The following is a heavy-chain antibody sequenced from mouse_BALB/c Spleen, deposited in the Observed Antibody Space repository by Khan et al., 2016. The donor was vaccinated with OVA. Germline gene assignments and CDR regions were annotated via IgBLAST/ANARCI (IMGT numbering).Heavy chain of an antibody. CDR2: IRSAGKT. Sequence: QVPLKQSGPGLVRPSQTLSITCTVSGFSLTTYGVHWVRQSPGKGLEWLGVIRSAGKTDYNAAFISRLSITKDHSKSQVFFKMNSLQADDTAMYDCARNSYMYDFTYWGQGTLVTVSA. CDR3: ARNSYMYDFTY. CDR1: GFSLTTYG. V-gene: IGHV2-2*01. J-gene: IGHJ3*01. D-gene: IGHD2-14*01.